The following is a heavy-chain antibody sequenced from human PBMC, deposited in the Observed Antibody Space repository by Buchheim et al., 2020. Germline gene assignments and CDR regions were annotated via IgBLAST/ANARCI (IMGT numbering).Heavy chain of an antibody. CDR1: DGSISSFY. V-gene: IGHV4-59*01. CDR3: ARAVVPAAMGGYYYGIDV. D-gene: IGHD2-2*01. CDR2: IYPSGST. Sequence: QVQLQESGPGLVKPSETLSLTCTVSDGSISSFYWSWIRQPPGKGLEWIGHIYPSGSTNYNPSLKGRVTITVDTSKNQLSLKLSSVTAADTAVYYCARAVVPAAMGGYYYGIDVWGQGTT. J-gene: IGHJ6*01.